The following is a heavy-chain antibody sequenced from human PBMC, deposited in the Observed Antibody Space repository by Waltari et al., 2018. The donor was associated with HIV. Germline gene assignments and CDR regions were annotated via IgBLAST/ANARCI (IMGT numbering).Heavy chain of an antibody. V-gene: IGHV1-18*01. CDR3: ARASAPPNPFDC. D-gene: IGHD2-8*01. Sequence: QVQLVQSGAEVKKPGASVKVSCKASGYTYTNYGLSWVRQASGRGLEWMGWIGTYNRNKYCGRTFQGRVTMTTHTSTNTAYLELRSLRPDGTAVYFCARASAPPNPFDCWGEGTRVIVSS. CDR1: GYTYTNYG. CDR2: IGTYNRNK. J-gene: IGHJ4*02.